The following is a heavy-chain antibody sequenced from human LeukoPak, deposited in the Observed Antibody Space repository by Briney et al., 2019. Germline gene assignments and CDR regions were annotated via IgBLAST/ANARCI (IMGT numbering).Heavy chain of an antibody. J-gene: IGHJ4*02. CDR1: GFTFSSYR. V-gene: IGHV3-21*04. CDR2: ISRTSSFI. D-gene: IGHD5-18*01. Sequence: GESLTLSCAASGFTFSSYRMNWVRQAPGKGLEWVSSISRTSSFIYYADSVKGRFTISRDNAKNSLYLQMNSLRAEDTAVYYCAREDTAMVVFDYWGQGTLVTVSS. CDR3: AREDTAMVVFDY.